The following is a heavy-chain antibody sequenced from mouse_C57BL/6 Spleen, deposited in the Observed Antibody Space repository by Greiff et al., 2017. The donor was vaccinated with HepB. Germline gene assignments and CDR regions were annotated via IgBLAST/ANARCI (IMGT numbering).Heavy chain of an antibody. V-gene: IGHV5-9-1*02. D-gene: IGHD2-5*01. CDR2: ISSGGDYI. CDR1: GFTFSSYA. Sequence: EVKLMESGEGLVKPGGSLKLSCAASGFTFSSYAMSWVRQTPEKRLEWVAYISSGGDYIYYADTVKGRFTISRDNARNTLYLQMSSLKSEDTAMYYCTREYYSNYSYAMDYWGQGTSVTVSS. CDR3: TREYYSNYSYAMDY. J-gene: IGHJ4*01.